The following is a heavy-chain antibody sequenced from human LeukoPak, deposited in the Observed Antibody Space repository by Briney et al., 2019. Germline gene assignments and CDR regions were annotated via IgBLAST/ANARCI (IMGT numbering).Heavy chain of an antibody. CDR3: ARDHCSSTSCSFDY. CDR1: GFTFSTYG. D-gene: IGHD2-2*01. J-gene: IGHJ4*02. V-gene: IGHV3-33*08. Sequence: GGSLRLSCAASGFTFSTYGMHWVRQAPGKGLEWVAAILYDGVNKHYADSVKGRFTISRDNSKNTLYLQMNSLRAEDTAVYYCARDHCSSTSCSFDYWGQGTLVTVSS. CDR2: ILYDGVNK.